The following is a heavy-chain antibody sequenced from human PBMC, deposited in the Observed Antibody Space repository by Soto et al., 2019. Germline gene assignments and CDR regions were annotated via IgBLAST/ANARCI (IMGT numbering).Heavy chain of an antibody. J-gene: IGHJ4*02. V-gene: IGHV1-8*01. CDR3: ARGGVFFFAAPTNPFDY. CDR1: GYTFTSYD. D-gene: IGHD3-10*01. Sequence: ASVKVSCKASGYTFTSYDINWVRQATGQGLEWMGWMNPNSGNTGYAQKYQGRVTMTRNTSISTAYMELSSLRSEDTAVYYCARGGVFFFAAPTNPFDYWGQGTLVTVSS. CDR2: MNPNSGNT.